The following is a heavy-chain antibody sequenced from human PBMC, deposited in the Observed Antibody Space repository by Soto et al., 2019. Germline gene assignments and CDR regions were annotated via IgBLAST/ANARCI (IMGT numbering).Heavy chain of an antibody. V-gene: IGHV1-18*01. CDR1: GYTFTSYG. CDR2: ISAYNGNT. D-gene: IGHD3-22*01. CDR3: ARYDSSGYYYAMNWFDP. J-gene: IGHJ5*02. Sequence: GASVKVSCKASGYTFTSYGISWVRQAPGQGLEWMGWISAYNGNTNYAQKLQGRVTMTTDTSTSTAYMELRSLRSDDTAVYYCARYDSSGYYYAMNWFDPWGQGTLVTVSS.